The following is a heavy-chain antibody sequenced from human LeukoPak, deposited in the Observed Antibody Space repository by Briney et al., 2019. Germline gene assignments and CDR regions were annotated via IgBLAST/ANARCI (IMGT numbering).Heavy chain of an antibody. V-gene: IGHV3-30*18. Sequence: PGGSLRLSCAASGFTFSSYGMHWVRQAPGKGLEWVAVISYDGSNKYYADSVKGRSTISRDNSKNTLYLQMNSLRAEDTAVYYCAKVSVFGGPGNYWGQGTLVTVSS. CDR1: GFTFSSYG. J-gene: IGHJ4*02. CDR2: ISYDGSNK. D-gene: IGHD3-3*01. CDR3: AKVSVFGGPGNY.